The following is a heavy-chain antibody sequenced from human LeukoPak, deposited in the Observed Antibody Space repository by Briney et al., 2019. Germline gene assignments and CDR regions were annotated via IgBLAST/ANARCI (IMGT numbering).Heavy chain of an antibody. CDR3: ARDLGNPIWFGELLPLIFDY. CDR2: MNPNTGNT. CDR1: GYTFTSYD. Sequence: GASVKVSCKASGYTFTSYDINWVRQATGQGLEWMGWMNPNTGNTGYPQKFQGRVTMTRNTSISTAYMELSSLRSEDTAVYYCARDLGNPIWFGELLPLIFDYWGQGTLVTVSS. D-gene: IGHD3-10*01. V-gene: IGHV1-8*01. J-gene: IGHJ4*02.